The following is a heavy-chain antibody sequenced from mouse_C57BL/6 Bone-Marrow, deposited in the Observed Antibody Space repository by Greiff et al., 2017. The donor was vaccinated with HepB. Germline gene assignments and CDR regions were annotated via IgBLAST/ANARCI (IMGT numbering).Heavy chain of an antibody. J-gene: IGHJ4*01. V-gene: IGHV3-5*01. CDR3: ARDRPLDYGYDGYYAMDY. CDR2: IYYSGTI. CDR1: GISITTGNYR. D-gene: IGHD2-2*01. Sequence: EVQLVESGPGLVKPSQTVFLTCTVTGISITTGNYRWSWIRQFPGNKLEWIGYIYYSGTITYNPSLTSRTTITRDTPKNQFFLEMNSLTAEDTATYYCARDRPLDYGYDGYYAMDYWGQGTSVTVSS.